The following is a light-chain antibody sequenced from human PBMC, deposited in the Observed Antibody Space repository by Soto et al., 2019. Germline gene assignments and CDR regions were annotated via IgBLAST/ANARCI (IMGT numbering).Light chain of an antibody. V-gene: IGKV3-20*01. CDR3: QQYVTSPLT. CDR2: GAS. Sequence: EIVLTQSPGTLSLSPGERATLSCRARQSVSSGYLAWYQQKPGQAPRLLIYGASSRATGIPDRFSGSGSGTDFTLTISGLEPEDFAVYYCQQYVTSPLTSGGGTKVEIK. CDR1: QSVSSGY. J-gene: IGKJ4*01.